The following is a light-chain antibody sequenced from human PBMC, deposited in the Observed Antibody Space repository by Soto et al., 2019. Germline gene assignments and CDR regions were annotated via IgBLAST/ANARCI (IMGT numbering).Light chain of an antibody. V-gene: IGLV2-23*01. Sequence: SVLTQPASVSGSPGQWITISCTGTSSDVGSYNLVSWYQQHPGKAPKLMIYEGSKRPSGASNRFSGSKSGNTASLTISGLQAEDEADYYCCSYAGSSTHVFGTGTKVTVL. CDR1: SSDVGSYNL. CDR3: CSYAGSSTHV. CDR2: EGS. J-gene: IGLJ1*01.